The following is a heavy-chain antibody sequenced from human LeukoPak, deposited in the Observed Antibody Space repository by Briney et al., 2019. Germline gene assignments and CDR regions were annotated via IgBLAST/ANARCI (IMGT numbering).Heavy chain of an antibody. Sequence: GGSLRLSRAASGFTVSSKYMSWVRQAPGKGLEWVSVIYSGGSTYYADSMKGRFTISRDNSKNTLYLQMNSLRAEDTAVYYCARGSTEFDYWGQGTLVTVSS. CDR1: GFTVSSKY. J-gene: IGHJ4*02. CDR2: IYSGGST. V-gene: IGHV3-53*01. CDR3: ARGSTEFDY.